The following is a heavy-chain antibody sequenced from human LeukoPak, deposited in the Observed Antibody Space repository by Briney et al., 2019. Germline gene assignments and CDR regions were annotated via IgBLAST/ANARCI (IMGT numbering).Heavy chain of an antibody. Sequence: GGSLRLSCAASGFTFSSYWMHWVRQAPGKGLVWVSRINSDGSSTSHADSVKGRFTISRDNAKNTLYLQMNSLRAEDTAVYYCARAFTGIAAAGFDYWGQGTLVTVSS. V-gene: IGHV3-74*01. CDR2: INSDGSST. CDR3: ARAFTGIAAAGFDY. J-gene: IGHJ4*02. CDR1: GFTFSSYW. D-gene: IGHD6-13*01.